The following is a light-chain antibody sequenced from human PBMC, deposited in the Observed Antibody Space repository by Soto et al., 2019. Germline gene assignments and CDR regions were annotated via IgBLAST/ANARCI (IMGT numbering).Light chain of an antibody. Sequence: QSVLTQPASASASPGQSITISCTGTSSDVGGYNYVSWYQQHPGKAPKLMIYDVSNRPSGVSDRFSGSKSGNTASLTISGLQAEDEADYYCNSYTSSSTHVFGTGTKLTVL. V-gene: IGLV2-14*01. CDR1: SSDVGGYNY. CDR3: NSYTSSSTHV. CDR2: DVS. J-gene: IGLJ1*01.